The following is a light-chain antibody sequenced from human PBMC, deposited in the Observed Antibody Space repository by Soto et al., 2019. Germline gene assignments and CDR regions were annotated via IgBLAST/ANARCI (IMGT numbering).Light chain of an antibody. J-gene: IGLJ1*01. Sequence: QSVLTQPASVSGSPGQSITISCTRTSSDVGGYNYVSWYQQHPGKAPKLMIYDVSNRPSGVSNRFSGSKSGNTASLTISGLQAEDEADYYCSSYTSSSTLYVFGTGTKVT. CDR1: SSDVGGYNY. CDR2: DVS. CDR3: SSYTSSSTLYV. V-gene: IGLV2-14*01.